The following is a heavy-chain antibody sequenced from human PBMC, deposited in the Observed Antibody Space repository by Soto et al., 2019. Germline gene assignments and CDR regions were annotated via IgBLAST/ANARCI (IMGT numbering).Heavy chain of an antibody. Sequence: GASVKVSCKASGFTFTSSAVQWVRQARGQRLEWKGWIVVGSGNTNYAQKLQERVTITRDMSTSTAYMELSSLRSEDTAVYYCAAYYYYDSSGYSHNSGFDYWGQGTLVTVSS. D-gene: IGHD3-22*01. V-gene: IGHV1-58*01. CDR1: GFTFTSSA. CDR3: AAYYYYDSSGYSHNSGFDY. CDR2: IVVGSGNT. J-gene: IGHJ4*02.